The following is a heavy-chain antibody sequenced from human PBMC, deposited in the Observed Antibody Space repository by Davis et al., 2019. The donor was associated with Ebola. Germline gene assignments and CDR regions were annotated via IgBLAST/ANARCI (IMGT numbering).Heavy chain of an antibody. CDR2: ISTSSSAI. V-gene: IGHV3-48*01. J-gene: IGHJ3*02. CDR3: VRVSRNIATGWYRFDAFDI. CDR1: GFTFSIYS. D-gene: IGHD6-19*01. Sequence: GESLKISCVASGFTFSIYSMNWVRQAPGKGLEWVSYISTSSSAIYYADSVKGRFTISRDNAKNSLYLQMNSLRAEDTAIYYCVRVSRNIATGWYRFDAFDIWGQGTLVTVSS.